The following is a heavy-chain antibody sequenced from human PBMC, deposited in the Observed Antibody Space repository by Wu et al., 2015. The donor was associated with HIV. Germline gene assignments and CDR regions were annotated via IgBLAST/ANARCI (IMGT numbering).Heavy chain of an antibody. CDR3: ARDWSRALDSGSPGRWFDY. J-gene: IGHJ4*02. CDR1: GYTFTGYY. Sequence: QVQLVQSGAEVKKPGASVKVSCKASGYTFTGYYMHWVRQAPGQGLEWMGWINPNSGGTNYAQKFQGRVTMTRDTSISTAYMELSRLRSDDTAVYYCARDWSRALDSGSPGRWFDYVGPGNAWSPSPQ. D-gene: IGHD3-10*01. V-gene: IGHV1-2*02. CDR2: INPNSGGT.